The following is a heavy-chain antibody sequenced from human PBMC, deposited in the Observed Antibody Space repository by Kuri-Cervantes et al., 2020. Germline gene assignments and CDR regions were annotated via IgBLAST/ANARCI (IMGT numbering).Heavy chain of an antibody. CDR3: ARDGLRLVSDDAFDI. Sequence: GGSLRLSCAASGFTVSSNYMSWVRQAPGKGLEWVSVIYSGGSTYYADSVKGRFTISRDNSKNTLYLQMNSLRAEDTAVYYCARDGLRLVSDDAFDIWGQGTMVTVSS. V-gene: IGHV3-53*01. CDR2: IYSGGST. J-gene: IGHJ3*02. CDR1: GFTVSSNY. D-gene: IGHD6-19*01.